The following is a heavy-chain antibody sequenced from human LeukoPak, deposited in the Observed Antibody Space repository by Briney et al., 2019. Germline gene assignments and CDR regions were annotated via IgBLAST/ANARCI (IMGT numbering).Heavy chain of an antibody. J-gene: IGHJ5*02. CDR3: ARSYGSGSYWFDP. CDR2: IYYSGNT. V-gene: IGHV4-30-4*08. CDR1: GGSISSGDYY. Sequence: PSQTLSLTCTVSGGSISSGDYYWSWIRQPPGKGLEWIEYIYYSGNTYYNPSLKSRVTLSVDTSKHQFSLQLSSVTAPDPAVYYCARSYGSGSYWFDPWGQGTLVTVSS. D-gene: IGHD3-10*01.